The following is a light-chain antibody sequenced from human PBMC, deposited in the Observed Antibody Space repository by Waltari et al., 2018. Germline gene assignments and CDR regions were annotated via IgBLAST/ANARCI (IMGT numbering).Light chain of an antibody. CDR1: QTINCY. Sequence: DIQMTQSPSSLSASVGDRVTITCRASQTINCYLNWYQQKPGKAPNLLIYAASSLQSGVPSRFSGSGSGTDFTLTISSLQPEEFATYYCQQSYSTPVTFGQGTKVEIK. CDR3: QQSYSTPVT. CDR2: AAS. J-gene: IGKJ1*01. V-gene: IGKV1-39*01.